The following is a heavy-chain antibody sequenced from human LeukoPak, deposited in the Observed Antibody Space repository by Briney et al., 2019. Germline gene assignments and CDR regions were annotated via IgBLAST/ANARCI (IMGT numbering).Heavy chain of an antibody. V-gene: IGHV4-39*01. Sequence: PSETLSLTCTVSGGSISTYYWGWIRQPPGKGLEWIGSIYYSGSTYYNPSLKSRVTISVDTSKNQFSLKLSSVTAADTAVYYCARQEYVVVPAAFDYWGQGTLVTVSS. CDR3: ARQEYVVVPAAFDY. D-gene: IGHD2-2*01. CDR1: GGSISTYY. CDR2: IYYSGST. J-gene: IGHJ4*02.